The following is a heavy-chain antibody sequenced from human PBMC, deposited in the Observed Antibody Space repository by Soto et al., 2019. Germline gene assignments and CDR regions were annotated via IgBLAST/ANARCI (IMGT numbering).Heavy chain of an antibody. J-gene: IGHJ4*02. V-gene: IGHV3-30*03. CDR3: AMDLYGGSSRFDY. D-gene: IGHD2-15*01. Sequence: QVQLVESGGGGVQPGRSLRLSCVASGFTFSTNGIHWVRQAPGKGLEWVAVISSDGSKKYYADSVKGRFTISRDNSKNTLYLQMNSLRAEDTAVYYCAMDLYGGSSRFDYWGQGTLVTVSS. CDR1: GFTFSTNG. CDR2: ISSDGSKK.